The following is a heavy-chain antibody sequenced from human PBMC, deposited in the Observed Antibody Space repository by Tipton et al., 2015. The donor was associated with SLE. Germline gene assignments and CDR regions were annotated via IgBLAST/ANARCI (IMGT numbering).Heavy chain of an antibody. Sequence: LSLTCTVSGGSISSSSYYWGWIRQPPGKGLEWIGSIYYSGSTYSNPSLKSRVTISVDTSKNQFSLKLSSVTAADTAVYYCARAADYYYRDVWGKGTTVTVSS. CDR3: ARAADYYYRDV. CDR2: IYYSGST. CDR1: GGSISSSSYY. V-gene: IGHV4-39*07. J-gene: IGHJ6*03.